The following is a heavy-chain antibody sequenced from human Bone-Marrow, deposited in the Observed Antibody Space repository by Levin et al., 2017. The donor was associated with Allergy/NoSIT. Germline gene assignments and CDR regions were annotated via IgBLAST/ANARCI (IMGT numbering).Heavy chain of an antibody. V-gene: IGHV4-4*02. Sequence: SQTLSLTCAVSGGSIRSSNWWSWVRQPPGKGLEWIGEIYHSGSTNYNPSLKSRVTISVDKSKNQFSLKLSSVTAADTAVYYCARANMVQGVIIDYWGQGTLVTVSS. J-gene: IGHJ4*02. CDR1: GGSIRSSNW. D-gene: IGHD3-10*01. CDR3: ARANMVQGVIIDY. CDR2: IYHSGST.